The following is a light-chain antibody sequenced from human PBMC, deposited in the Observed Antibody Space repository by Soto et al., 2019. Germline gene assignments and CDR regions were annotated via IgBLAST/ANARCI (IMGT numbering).Light chain of an antibody. Sequence: QTVSVSGSPGQSITISCTGTSSDVGGYNYVSWYQQHPGKAPKLMIYDVSNRPSGVSNRFSGSKAGNTASLTISGLQAEDEADYYCSSYTSSSTLFGGGTKVTVL. CDR3: SSYTSSSTL. CDR1: SSDVGGYNY. CDR2: DVS. V-gene: IGLV2-14*01. J-gene: IGLJ2*01.